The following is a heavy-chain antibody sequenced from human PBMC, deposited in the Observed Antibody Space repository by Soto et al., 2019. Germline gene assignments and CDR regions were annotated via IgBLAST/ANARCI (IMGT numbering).Heavy chain of an antibody. J-gene: IGHJ4*02. V-gene: IGHV3-23*01. CDR3: AKGTSNGGWSNPFDY. CDR1: GFTFVNYA. Sequence: EVQLLESGGGLVQPGGSLRLSCAASGFTFVNYAMNWVRQAPGKGLEWVATLSGSGTSSYYADSVKGRFTISRDNSRNTLYLQMNSLRAEDTAVYYCAKGTSNGGWSNPFDYWGQGTLVTVSS. CDR2: LSGSGTSS. D-gene: IGHD6-19*01.